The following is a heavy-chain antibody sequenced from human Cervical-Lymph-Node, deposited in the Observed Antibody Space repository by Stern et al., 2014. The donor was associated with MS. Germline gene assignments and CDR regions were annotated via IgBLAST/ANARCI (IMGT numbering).Heavy chain of an antibody. CDR2: ISRSGNT. J-gene: IGHJ4*02. Sequence: QVQLQESGQGLVKPSQTLSLTCTVSGASLSNGGHYWTWIRQHPGKGLEWIGYISRSGNTFFNPSLRSRVTMSIDMSKNQFSLNLSSVTAADTAVYFCARDPGYGDSSAFDYWGQGTLVTVSS. V-gene: IGHV4-31*03. CDR3: ARDPGYGDSSAFDY. CDR1: GASLSNGGHY. D-gene: IGHD4-17*01.